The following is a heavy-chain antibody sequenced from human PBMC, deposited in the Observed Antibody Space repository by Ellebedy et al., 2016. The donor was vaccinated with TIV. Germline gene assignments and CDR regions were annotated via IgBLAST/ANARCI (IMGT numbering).Heavy chain of an antibody. Sequence: PGGSLRLSCAASGLTLSNYWMHWVRQAPGKGLMWVARINQDGSVTNYAASVQGRFTSSRDNAKDTLFLEMNSLRSDDTAVYYCFPVGDPRGSDPWGQGTLVTVSS. CDR1: GLTLSNYW. CDR3: FPVGDPRGSDP. CDR2: INQDGSVT. J-gene: IGHJ5*02. D-gene: IGHD3-16*01. V-gene: IGHV3-74*01.